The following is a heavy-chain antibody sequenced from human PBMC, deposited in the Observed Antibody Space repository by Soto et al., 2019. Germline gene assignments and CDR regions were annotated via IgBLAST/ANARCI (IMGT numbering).Heavy chain of an antibody. Sequence: SETLSLTCTVSGGSISTYYWTWIRQPPGKGLEWIGYVHYSGTTNYNPSLKSRVTMSVDTSKNQFSLKLSSVTAADTAVYYCARDDPYYYYGMDVWGQGTTVTVS. CDR3: ARDDPYYYYGMDV. CDR1: GGSISTYY. CDR2: VHYSGTT. V-gene: IGHV4-59*12. J-gene: IGHJ6*02.